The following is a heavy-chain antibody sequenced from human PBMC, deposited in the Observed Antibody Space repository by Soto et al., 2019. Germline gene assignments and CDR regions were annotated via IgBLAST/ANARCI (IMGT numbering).Heavy chain of an antibody. CDR1: GGSISSRY. CDR2: IYNGGST. V-gene: IGHV4-59*01. CDR3: APTHGGPGFDY. J-gene: IGHJ4*02. Sequence: QVQLQESGPGLVKPSETMSLTCTASGGSISSRYWNWIRQPPGKGLEWIGHIYNGGSTNDNPSLTSRVTISVGTPRNQFSLNLESVAAADTAVYYCAPTHGGPGFDYWGQGILVTVSS.